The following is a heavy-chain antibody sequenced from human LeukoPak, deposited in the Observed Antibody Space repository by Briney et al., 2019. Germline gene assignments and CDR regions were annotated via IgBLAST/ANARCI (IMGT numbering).Heavy chain of an antibody. V-gene: IGHV1-2*06. Sequence: GASVKVSCKASGYTFTGYYMHWVRQAPGQGLEWMGRINPNSGGTNYAQKFQGRVTMTRDTSISTAYMELSRLRSDDTAVYYCARGVDYYDSSCYYLDAFDIWGQGTMVTVSS. D-gene: IGHD3-22*01. CDR3: ARGVDYYDSSCYYLDAFDI. CDR1: GYTFTGYY. J-gene: IGHJ3*02. CDR2: INPNSGGT.